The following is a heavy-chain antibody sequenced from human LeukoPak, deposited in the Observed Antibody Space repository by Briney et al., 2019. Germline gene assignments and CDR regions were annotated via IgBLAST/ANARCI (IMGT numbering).Heavy chain of an antibody. CDR3: ARNSRVDTAMVF. Sequence: ASVKVSCKVSGYTLTELSMHWVRQAPGKGLEWMGGFDPEDGEAIYAQKFQGRVTMTEDTSTDTAYMELSSLRSEDTAVYYCARNSRVDTAMVFWGQGTLVTVSS. CDR2: FDPEDGEA. CDR1: GYTLTELS. V-gene: IGHV1-24*01. D-gene: IGHD5-18*01. J-gene: IGHJ4*02.